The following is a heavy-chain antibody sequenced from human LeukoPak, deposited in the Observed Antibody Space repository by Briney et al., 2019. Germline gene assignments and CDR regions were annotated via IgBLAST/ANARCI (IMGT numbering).Heavy chain of an antibody. CDR1: GGSVSSGSYY. CDR3: AREQGYSYGTGYYYGMDV. J-gene: IGHJ6*02. V-gene: IGHV4-61*01. Sequence: SETLSLTCTVSGGSVSSGSYYWSWIRQPPGKGLEWIVYIYYSGSTNYNPSLKSRVTISVDTSKNQFSLKLSSVTAADTAVYYCAREQGYSYGTGYYYGMDVWGRGTTVTVSS. D-gene: IGHD5-18*01. CDR2: IYYSGST.